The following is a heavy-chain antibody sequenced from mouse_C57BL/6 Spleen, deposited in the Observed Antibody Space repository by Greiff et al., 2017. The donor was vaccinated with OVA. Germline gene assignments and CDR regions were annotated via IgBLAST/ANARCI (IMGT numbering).Heavy chain of an antibody. Sequence: VQLQQPGAELVKPGASVKVSCKASGYTFTSYWMHWVKQRPGQGLEWIGRIHPSDSDTNYNQKFKGKATLTVDKSSSTAYMQLSSLTSEDAAVYYCAMWGYGSSYWYFDVWGTGTTVTVSS. D-gene: IGHD1-1*01. V-gene: IGHV1-74*01. CDR1: GYTFTSYW. CDR3: AMWGYGSSYWYFDV. J-gene: IGHJ1*03. CDR2: IHPSDSDT.